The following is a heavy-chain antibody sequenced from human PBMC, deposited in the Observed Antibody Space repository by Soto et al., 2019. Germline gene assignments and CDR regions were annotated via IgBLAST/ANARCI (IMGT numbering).Heavy chain of an antibody. J-gene: IGHJ6*02. CDR3: ARTPPYYDSSGYYYYGMDV. V-gene: IGHV5-51*01. CDR1: GYSFTSYW. D-gene: IGHD3-22*01. Sequence: GESLKISCKGSGYSFTSYWIGLVRQMPGKGLEWMGIIYPGDSDTRYSPSFQGQATISADKSISTAYLQWSSLKASDTAMYYCARTPPYYDSSGYYYYGMDVWGQGTTVTVSS. CDR2: IYPGDSDT.